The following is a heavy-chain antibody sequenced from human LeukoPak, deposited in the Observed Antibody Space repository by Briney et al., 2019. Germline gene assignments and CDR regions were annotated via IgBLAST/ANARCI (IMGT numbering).Heavy chain of an antibody. V-gene: IGHV3-30*02. D-gene: IGHD1-26*01. Sequence: GGSLRLSCAASGFTFSSYGIHWVRQAPGKGLEWVAFIRYDGNNKYYADSVKGRFTISRDNAKNSLYLQMNSLRAEDTAIYYCARDPYSGSYGDSYYYYMDVWGKGTTVTISS. CDR3: ARDPYSGSYGDSYYYYMDV. J-gene: IGHJ6*03. CDR1: GFTFSSYG. CDR2: IRYDGNNK.